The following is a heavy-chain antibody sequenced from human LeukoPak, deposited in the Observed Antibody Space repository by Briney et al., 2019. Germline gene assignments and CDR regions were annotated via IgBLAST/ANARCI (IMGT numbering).Heavy chain of an antibody. CDR2: ISPDGSST. J-gene: IGHJ4*02. V-gene: IGHV3-74*01. CDR3: TKDFDAATGY. Sequence: PGGSLRLSCGASGFTFSAYWMHWVRQAPGKGLVWVSRISPDGSSTGYADSVGGRFTISRDNAKNTLYLQMNSLRAEDTAVYYCTKDFDAATGYWGQGTLVTVSS. D-gene: IGHD3-9*01. CDR1: GFTFSAYW.